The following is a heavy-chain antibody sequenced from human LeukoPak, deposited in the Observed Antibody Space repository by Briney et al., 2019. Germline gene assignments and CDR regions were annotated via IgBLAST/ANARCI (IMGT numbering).Heavy chain of an antibody. V-gene: IGHV3-33*01. CDR3: ARDSTDGSGRVFDP. Sequence: GGSLRLSRAASGFTLSRYVMRWVRQARGKGVEGVGVICYGGSNKYYADSLRGRFTISRDNPKNTLYVQMNSRRAEDTVVYYCARDSTDGSGRVFDPGGQGTLVTVSS. D-gene: IGHD3-10*01. CDR2: ICYGGSNK. J-gene: IGHJ5*02. CDR1: GFTLSRYV.